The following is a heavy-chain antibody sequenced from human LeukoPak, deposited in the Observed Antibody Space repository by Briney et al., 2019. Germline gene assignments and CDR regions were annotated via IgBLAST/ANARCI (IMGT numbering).Heavy chain of an antibody. Sequence: PGGSLRLSCTASGFTFGDYARSWVRQAPGKGLEWVGFIRSKPYGGTTEYAASVKDRFTISKDDSKSVAYLQTNSLKTEDTAVYYCTRGDYYNSSGYYFLFDYWGQGTLVTVSS. D-gene: IGHD3-22*01. J-gene: IGHJ4*02. V-gene: IGHV3-49*04. CDR1: GFTFGDYA. CDR2: IRSKPYGGTT. CDR3: TRGDYYNSSGYYFLFDY.